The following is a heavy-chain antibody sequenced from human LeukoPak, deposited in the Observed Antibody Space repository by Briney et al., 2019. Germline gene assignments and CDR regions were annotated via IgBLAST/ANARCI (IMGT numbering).Heavy chain of an antibody. J-gene: IGHJ4*02. D-gene: IGHD3-22*01. CDR2: IYTAG. V-gene: IGHV3-66*01. CDR3: ARGQIDLLRNYFDS. CDR1: GFIVSHKY. Sequence: PGGSLRLSCAASGFIVSHKYMAWVRQAPGKGLEWLSIIYTAGNTVSAKGRFIISRDNSRNTVHLQMNSLRDDDTAVYYCARGQIDLLRNYFDSWGPGTLVAVSS.